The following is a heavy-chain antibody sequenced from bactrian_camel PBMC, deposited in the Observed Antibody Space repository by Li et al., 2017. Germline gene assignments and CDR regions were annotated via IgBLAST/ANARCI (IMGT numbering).Heavy chain of an antibody. V-gene: IGHV3-2*01. D-gene: IGHD3*01. Sequence: HVQLVESGGGLVQPGGSLRLSCAASGFTFSTNYMNWVRQAPGKGLEWVCSINSDGTNTYCADSVKGRFTISRDNAKNIITLQMDNLKDEDTATYYCAADLVTDEPSLLETQYYYWGQGTQVTVS. CDR2: INSDGTNT. CDR1: GFTFSTNY. CDR3: AADLVTDEPSLLETQYYY. J-gene: IGHJ4*01.